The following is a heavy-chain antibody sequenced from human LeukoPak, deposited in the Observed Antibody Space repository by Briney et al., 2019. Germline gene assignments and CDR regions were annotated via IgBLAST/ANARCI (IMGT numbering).Heavy chain of an antibody. Sequence: GGSLRLYCAASGFTFSSYAISWVRQAPGKGLEWVSVISGSGGCTYYADSVKGRFTISRDNSKNTLYLQMNSLRAEDTAVYFCGKGYCSGATCAPYSDYWGQGTLVTVSS. CDR1: GFTFSSYA. CDR3: GKGYCSGATCAPYSDY. D-gene: IGHD2-15*01. J-gene: IGHJ4*02. V-gene: IGHV3-23*01. CDR2: ISGSGGCT.